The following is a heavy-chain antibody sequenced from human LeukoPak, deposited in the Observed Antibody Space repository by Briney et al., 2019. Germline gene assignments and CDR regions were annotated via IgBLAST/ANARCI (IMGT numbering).Heavy chain of an antibody. D-gene: IGHD6-19*01. CDR1: GVSVSSYY. V-gene: IGHV4-4*07. J-gene: IGHJ4*02. Sequence: SETLSLTCTVSGVSVSSYYWSWIRQPAGKGLECIGRVYTTGSTYYNPSLKSRVTISVDKSKNQFSLNLSSVTAADTAVYYCGKSGSRDWDYFEYWGQGTLVTASS. CDR3: GKSGSRDWDYFEY. CDR2: VYTTGST.